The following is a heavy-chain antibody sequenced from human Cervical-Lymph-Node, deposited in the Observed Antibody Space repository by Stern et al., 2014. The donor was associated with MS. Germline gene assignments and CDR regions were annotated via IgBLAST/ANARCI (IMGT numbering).Heavy chain of an antibody. CDR2: IYFSGST. CDR3: ASLSAYVLSKFDY. V-gene: IGHV4-39*02. CDR1: GDSISNNNYY. D-gene: IGHD3-10*02. Sequence: QVQLQESGPGLVKPSETLSLTCTVSGDSISNNNYYWGWIRQPPGKGLEWIGIIYFSGSTYYSPSLKGRVTISVDTSKNHFSLKLPSVTAADTAVYYCASLSAYVLSKFDYWGQGTLVTVSS. J-gene: IGHJ4*02.